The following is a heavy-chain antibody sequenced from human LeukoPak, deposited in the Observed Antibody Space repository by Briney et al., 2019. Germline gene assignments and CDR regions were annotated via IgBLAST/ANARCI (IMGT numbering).Heavy chain of an antibody. Sequence: GGSLRLSCAASGFTFSSYAMSWVRQAPGKGLEWVSAVSGSGGSTYYADSVKGRFTISRDNSKNTLYLQMNSLRAEDTAVYYCAKDRPYKSSRKADAFDIWGQGTMVTVSS. CDR1: GFTFSSYA. J-gene: IGHJ3*02. CDR3: AKDRPYKSSRKADAFDI. V-gene: IGHV3-23*01. CDR2: VSGSGGST. D-gene: IGHD1-14*01.